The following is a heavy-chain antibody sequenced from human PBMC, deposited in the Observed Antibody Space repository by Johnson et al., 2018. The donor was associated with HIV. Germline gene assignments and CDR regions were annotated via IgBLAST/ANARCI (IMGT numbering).Heavy chain of an antibody. D-gene: IGHD3-22*01. CDR3: AKRSYDYDSSGPPADAFDI. V-gene: IGHV3-30*18. J-gene: IGHJ3*02. Sequence: MLLVESGGGVVQPGRSLRLSCAASGFTFNSYGMHWVRQAPGKGLEWVAVISYDGSNKYYADSVKGRFTISRDNSKNTLYLQMNSLRAEDTAVYYCAKRSYDYDSSGPPADAFDIWGQGTMVTVSS. CDR2: ISYDGSNK. CDR1: GFTFNSYG.